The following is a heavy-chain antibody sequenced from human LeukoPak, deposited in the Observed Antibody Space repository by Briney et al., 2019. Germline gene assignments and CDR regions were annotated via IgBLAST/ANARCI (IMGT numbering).Heavy chain of an antibody. CDR2: IYTGGAT. CDR1: GFTVSRNY. Sequence: QPGGSLRLSCAASGFTVSRNYMSWVRQAPGKGLEWVSVIYTGGATYYADSVKGRFTISRDNPTNTLYLQMNSLRAEDTAVYYCARDAYGDAFDIWGQGTMVTVSS. V-gene: IGHV3-53*01. CDR3: ARDAYGDAFDI. J-gene: IGHJ3*02. D-gene: IGHD4-17*01.